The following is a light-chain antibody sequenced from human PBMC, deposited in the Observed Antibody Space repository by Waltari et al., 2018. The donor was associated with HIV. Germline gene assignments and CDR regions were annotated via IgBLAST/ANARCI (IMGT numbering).Light chain of an antibody. Sequence: QSALTQPRSVSGSPGQSVPISCTGTSRDVGGHNFVSWSQQHPGKAPKLMIYDVAKRPSGVPDRFSGSKSGHTASLTISGLQSEDEADYYCCSYAGSYTFVFGSGTKVTVL. CDR3: CSYAGSYTFV. V-gene: IGLV2-11*02. J-gene: IGLJ1*01. CDR1: SRDVGGHNF. CDR2: DVA.